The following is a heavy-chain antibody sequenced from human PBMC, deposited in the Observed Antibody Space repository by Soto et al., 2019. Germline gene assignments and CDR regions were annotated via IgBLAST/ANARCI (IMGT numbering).Heavy chain of an antibody. CDR1: GGSISSYY. D-gene: IGHD3-10*01. CDR3: ARLPGQTIAPDYYYYYGMDV. Sequence: SETLSLTCTVSGGSISSYYWIWIRQPPGKGLEWIGYTYYSGSTNYNPSLKSRVSISVDTSKNQFSLKLSSVTAADTAVYYCARLPGQTIAPDYYYYYGMDVWGQGTTVTVSS. CDR2: TYYSGST. J-gene: IGHJ6*02. V-gene: IGHV4-59*01.